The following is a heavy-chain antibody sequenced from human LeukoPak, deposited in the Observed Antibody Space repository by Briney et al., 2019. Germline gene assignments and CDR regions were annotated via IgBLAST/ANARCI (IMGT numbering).Heavy chain of an antibody. CDR3: ASRLTGHDAFDI. V-gene: IGHV4-39*01. J-gene: IGHJ3*02. CDR1: GGSISSSSYY. Sequence: SETLSLTCTVSGGSISSSSYYWGWIRQRPEKGLEWIGSIYYSGSTYYNPSLKSRVTISVDTSKNQFSLKLSSVTAADRAVYYCASRLTGHDAFDIWGQGTMVTVSS. D-gene: IGHD3-9*01. CDR2: IYYSGST.